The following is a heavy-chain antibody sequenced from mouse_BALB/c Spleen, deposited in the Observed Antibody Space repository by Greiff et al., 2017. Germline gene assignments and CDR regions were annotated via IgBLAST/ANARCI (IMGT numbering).Heavy chain of an antibody. CDR1: GYTFTSYV. Sequence: VQLKQSGPELVKPGASVKMSCKASGYTFTSYVMHWVKQKPGQGLEWIGYINPYNDGTKYNEKFKGKATLTSDKSSSTAYMELSSLTSEDSAVYYCARRITTVVEGFDYWGQGTTLTVSS. CDR2: INPYNDGT. D-gene: IGHD1-1*01. V-gene: IGHV1-14*01. J-gene: IGHJ2*01. CDR3: ARRITTVVEGFDY.